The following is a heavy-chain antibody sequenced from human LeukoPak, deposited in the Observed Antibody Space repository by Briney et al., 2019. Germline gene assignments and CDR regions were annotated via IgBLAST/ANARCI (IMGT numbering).Heavy chain of an antibody. Sequence: ASVKVSCKASGYTFTGYYMHWVRQAPGQGLEWMGWINPNSGGTNYAQKFQGRVTMTRGTSISTAYMELSRLRSDDTAVYYCARVRVRGSYYWFDPWGQGTLVTVSS. CDR1: GYTFTGYY. J-gene: IGHJ5*02. CDR2: INPNSGGT. D-gene: IGHD1-26*01. V-gene: IGHV1-2*02. CDR3: ARVRVRGSYYWFDP.